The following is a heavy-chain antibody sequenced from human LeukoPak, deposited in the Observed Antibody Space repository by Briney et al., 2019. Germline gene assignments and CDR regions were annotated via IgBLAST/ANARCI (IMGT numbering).Heavy chain of an antibody. CDR2: ISGSGGST. V-gene: IGHV3-23*01. CDR1: GFTFSTYA. CDR3: APLSIAVAGLDY. Sequence: GGSLGLSCAASGFTFSTYAMSWVRQAPGKGLEWVSAISGSGGSTYYADSVKGRFTISRDNSKNTLYLQMNSLRAEDTAVYYCAPLSIAVAGLDYWGQGTLVTVSS. D-gene: IGHD6-19*01. J-gene: IGHJ4*02.